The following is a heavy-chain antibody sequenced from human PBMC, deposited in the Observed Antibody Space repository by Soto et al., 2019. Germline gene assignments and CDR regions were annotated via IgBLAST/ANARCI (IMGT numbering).Heavy chain of an antibody. CDR1: GFTFSTYA. V-gene: IGHV3-23*01. Sequence: GESLKISCAASGFTFSTYAMSWVRQAPGKGLEWVSAISVSGTTTYYADSVKGRFTISRDNSKNTLYLQMNSLRVEDTAVYYCVKVGDFGRQTYWGQGTLVTVSS. CDR2: ISVSGTTT. D-gene: IGHD3-16*01. J-gene: IGHJ4*02. CDR3: VKVGDFGRQTY.